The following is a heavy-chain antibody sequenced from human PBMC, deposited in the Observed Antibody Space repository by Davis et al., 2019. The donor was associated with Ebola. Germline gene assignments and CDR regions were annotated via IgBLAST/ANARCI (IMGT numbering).Heavy chain of an antibody. J-gene: IGHJ3*02. Sequence: MPSETLSLTCAVSGDSISSRNWWSRVRQLPGQGLEWIGEIYHGGNTNYNPSLKSRAIISVDKSKNQFSLKLSSVTAADTAVYYCARVPGRYDSRPTIWGQGTMVTVSS. D-gene: IGHD3-22*01. CDR3: ARVPGRYDSRPTI. CDR1: GDSISSRNW. V-gene: IGHV4-4*02. CDR2: IYHGGNT.